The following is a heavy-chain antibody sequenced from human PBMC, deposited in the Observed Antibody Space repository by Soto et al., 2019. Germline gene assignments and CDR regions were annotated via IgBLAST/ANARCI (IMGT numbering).Heavy chain of an antibody. V-gene: IGHV1-69*13. Sequence: EASVKVSCKASGGTFSSYAISWVRQAPGQGLEWMGGIIPIFGTANYAQKFQGRVTITADESTSTAYMELSSLRSEDTAVYYCARDSKLWSSFPVWYFDLWGRGTLVTVSS. CDR2: IIPIFGTA. CDR3: ARDSKLWSSFPVWYFDL. J-gene: IGHJ2*01. D-gene: IGHD5-18*01. CDR1: GGTFSSYA.